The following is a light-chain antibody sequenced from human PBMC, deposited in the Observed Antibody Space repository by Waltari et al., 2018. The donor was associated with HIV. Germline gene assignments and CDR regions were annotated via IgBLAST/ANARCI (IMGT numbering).Light chain of an antibody. CDR2: QAS. CDR1: QSVGSY. J-gene: IGKJ2*01. Sequence: TVTCRTSQSVGSYLAWYQRKPGKAPKLLIYQASSLETGVPSRFRGSGSGTYFTLTITGLQPDDFATYYCQQYHTYLTFGQGTDLE. CDR3: QQYHTYLT. V-gene: IGKV1-5*03.